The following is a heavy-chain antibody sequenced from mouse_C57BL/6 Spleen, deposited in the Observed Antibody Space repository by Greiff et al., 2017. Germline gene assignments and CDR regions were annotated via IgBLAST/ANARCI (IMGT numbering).Heavy chain of an antibody. CDR1: GFNIKDYY. J-gene: IGHJ4*01. Sequence: VQLQQSGAELVRPGASVKLSCTASGFNIKDYYMHWVKQRPEQGLEWIGRIDPEDGDTEYAPKFQGKATMTADTSSNTAYLQLSSLTSEDTAVYYCTTMGLRRGLSYYAMDYWGQGTSVTVSS. V-gene: IGHV14-1*01. D-gene: IGHD2-4*01. CDR2: IDPEDGDT. CDR3: TTMGLRRGLSYYAMDY.